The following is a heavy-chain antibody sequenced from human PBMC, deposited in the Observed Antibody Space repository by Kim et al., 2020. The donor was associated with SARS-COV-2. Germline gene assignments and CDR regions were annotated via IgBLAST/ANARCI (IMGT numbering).Heavy chain of an antibody. CDR3: ARGLREAIFGVVISYY. CDR2: IYYSGST. V-gene: IGHV4-39*01. D-gene: IGHD3-3*01. Sequence: SETLSLTCTVSGGSISSCSYYWGWIRQPPGKGLEWIGSIYYSGSTYYNPSLKSRVTISVDTSKNQFSLKLSSVTAADTAVYYCARGLREAIFGVVISYY. J-gene: IGHJ6*01. CDR1: GGSISSCSYY.